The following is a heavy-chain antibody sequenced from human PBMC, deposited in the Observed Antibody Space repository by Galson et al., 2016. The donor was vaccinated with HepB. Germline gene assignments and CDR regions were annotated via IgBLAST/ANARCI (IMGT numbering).Heavy chain of an antibody. CDR1: GFSLSWYG. CDR2: IWYDGETK. CDR3: ARAKYSSSLCGDFDS. Sequence: SLRLSCAASGFSLSWYGMHWVRQTPGKGLEWVALIWYDGETKYSADSVKGRFTISRDNSDNTLYLHMNSLRAEDTAIYYCARAKYSSSLCGDFDSWGQGTLVIVSS. V-gene: IGHV3-33*08. J-gene: IGHJ4*02. D-gene: IGHD6-19*01.